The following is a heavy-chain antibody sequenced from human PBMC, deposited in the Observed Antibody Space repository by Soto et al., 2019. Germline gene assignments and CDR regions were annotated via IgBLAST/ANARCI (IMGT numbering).Heavy chain of an antibody. J-gene: IGHJ4*02. Sequence: GGSLRLSCAASGFTFSSYAMSWVRQAPGKGLEWVSAISGSGGSTYYADSVKGRFTISRDNSKNTLYLQMNSLRAEDTAVYYCAKDLLYDSSGYRLTTSDYWGQGTLVTVSS. V-gene: IGHV3-23*01. CDR2: ISGSGGST. D-gene: IGHD3-22*01. CDR3: AKDLLYDSSGYRLTTSDY. CDR1: GFTFSSYA.